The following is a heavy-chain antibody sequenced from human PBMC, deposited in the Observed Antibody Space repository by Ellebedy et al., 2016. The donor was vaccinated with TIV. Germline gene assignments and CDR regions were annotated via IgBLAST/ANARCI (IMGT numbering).Heavy chain of an antibody. CDR1: GFTFSDYY. J-gene: IGHJ6*02. CDR2: IGSSSHYA. D-gene: IGHD3-3*01. Sequence: GESLKISXAASGFTFSDYYISWLRQAPGKGLEWVARIGSSSHYANYAHSVKGRFTISRDSAKNSLYLQMNSLRAEDTAVYYCARNYDVWSGYPDMDVWGQGTTVTVSS. CDR3: ARNYDVWSGYPDMDV. V-gene: IGHV3-11*06.